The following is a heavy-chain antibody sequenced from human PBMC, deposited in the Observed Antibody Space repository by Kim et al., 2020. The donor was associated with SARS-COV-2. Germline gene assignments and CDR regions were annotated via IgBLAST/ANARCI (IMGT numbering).Heavy chain of an antibody. CDR1: GGTFSSYA. Sequence: SVTVSCKASGGTFSSYAISWVRQAPGQGLEWMGGIIPIFGTANYAQKFQGRVTITADESMSTAYMELSSLRSEDTAVYYCASGYYDSSGYLSRLYFDYWGQGTLVTVSS. CDR3: ASGYYDSSGYLSRLYFDY. V-gene: IGHV1-69*13. J-gene: IGHJ4*02. CDR2: IIPIFGTA. D-gene: IGHD3-22*01.